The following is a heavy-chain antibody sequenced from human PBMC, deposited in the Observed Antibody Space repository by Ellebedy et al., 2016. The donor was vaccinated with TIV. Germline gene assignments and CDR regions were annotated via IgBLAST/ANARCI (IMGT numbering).Heavy chain of an antibody. CDR2: ISSSGSTI. Sequence: GESLKISCAASGFTFSSYSMNWVRQAPGKGLEWVSSISSSGSTIYYADSVKGRFTISRDNAKNSLYLQMNSLRAEDTAVYYCARDRPLYGDSSYYYYYYGMDVWGQGTTVTVSS. CDR1: GFTFSSYS. V-gene: IGHV3-21*04. CDR3: ARDRPLYGDSSYYYYYYGMDV. J-gene: IGHJ6*02. D-gene: IGHD4-17*01.